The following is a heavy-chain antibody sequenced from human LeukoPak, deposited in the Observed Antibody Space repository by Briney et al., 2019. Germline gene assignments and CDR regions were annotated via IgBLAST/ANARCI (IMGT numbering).Heavy chain of an antibody. V-gene: IGHV1-46*01. CDR3: ARAPYGDYDHWFDP. CDR1: GDIFSSYG. Sequence: GASVKVSCKDYGDIFSSYGVVWVRQAPGQGLEWMGIINPSGGSTSYAQKFQGRVTMTRDTSTSTVYMELSSLRSEDTAVYYCARAPYGDYDHWFDPWGQGTLVTVSS. D-gene: IGHD4-17*01. J-gene: IGHJ5*02. CDR2: INPSGGST.